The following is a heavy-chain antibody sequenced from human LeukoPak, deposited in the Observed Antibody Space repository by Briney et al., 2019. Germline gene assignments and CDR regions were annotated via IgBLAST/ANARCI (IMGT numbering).Heavy chain of an antibody. CDR2: INHSGGA. D-gene: IGHD4-11*01. V-gene: IGHV4-34*01. CDR3: ARGQGTVTTH. CDR1: GGSFSGYY. J-gene: IGHJ4*02. Sequence: SETLSLTCAVSGGSFSGYYWTWIRQPPGKGLEWIGEINHSGGANYNPSLMSRVTISLDTSKNHFSLNLSSVTAADTAVYYCARGQGTVTTHWGQGTLVTVSS.